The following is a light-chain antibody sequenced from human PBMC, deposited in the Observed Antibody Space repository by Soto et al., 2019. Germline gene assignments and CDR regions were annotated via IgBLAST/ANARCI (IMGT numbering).Light chain of an antibody. CDR3: SSYTSSSTPG. J-gene: IGLJ3*02. CDR2: EVS. Sequence: QSALTQPASVSGSPGQSITISCTGTSIDVGGYNYVSWYQQHPGKAPKLMIYEVSNRPSGVSNRFSGSKSGNTASLTISGLQAEDEADYYCSSYTSSSTPGFGGGTKLTVL. CDR1: SIDVGGYNY. V-gene: IGLV2-14*01.